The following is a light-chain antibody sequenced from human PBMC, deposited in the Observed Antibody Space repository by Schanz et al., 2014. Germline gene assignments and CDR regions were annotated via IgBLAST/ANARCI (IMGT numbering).Light chain of an antibody. CDR2: AAS. J-gene: IGKJ2*01. Sequence: EIVLTQSPGTLSLSPGERATLSCRASQSVSSSYLAWYQQKPGQAPRLLIYAASFRATGIPARFSGRGSGTDFTLTISRLEPEDFAVYYCQQYGSSPPYTFGQGTKLEIK. CDR3: QQYGSSPPYT. CDR1: QSVSSSY. V-gene: IGKV3-20*01.